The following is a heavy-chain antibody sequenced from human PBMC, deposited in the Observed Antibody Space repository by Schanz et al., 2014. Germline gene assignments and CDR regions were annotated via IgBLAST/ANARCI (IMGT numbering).Heavy chain of an antibody. D-gene: IGHD3-16*01. CDR3: ARGGGGWNFYGMDV. CDR1: GDSISTYS. Sequence: QVQLQESGPGLVKPSETLSLTCTVSGDSISTYSWNWVRQAPGKGLEWIGYINYSGSTTYIPSLKSRVTISVDTSKNQFSLRLNSVIAADTAVYYCARGGGGWNFYGMDVWGQGTTVTVSS. J-gene: IGHJ6*02. V-gene: IGHV4-59*01. CDR2: INYSGST.